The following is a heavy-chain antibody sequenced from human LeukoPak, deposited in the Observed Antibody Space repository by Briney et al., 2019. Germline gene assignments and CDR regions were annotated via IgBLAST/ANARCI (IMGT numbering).Heavy chain of an antibody. CDR1: GFTFSSYE. CDR3: AKDSNGARFDP. V-gene: IGHV3-48*03. CDR2: ISSSGSTT. J-gene: IGHJ5*02. D-gene: IGHD2-8*01. Sequence: PGGSLRLSCAASGFTFSSYEMNWVRQAPGKGLEWVSYISSSGSTTYYADSVKGRFTISRDKSKNTLYLQMNSLRAEDTAVYYCAKDSNGARFDPWGQGTLVTVSS.